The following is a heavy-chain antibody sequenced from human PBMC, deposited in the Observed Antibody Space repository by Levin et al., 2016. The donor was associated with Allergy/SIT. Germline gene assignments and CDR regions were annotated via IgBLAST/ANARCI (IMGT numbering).Heavy chain of an antibody. D-gene: IGHD2-15*01. J-gene: IGHJ4*02. CDR2: IDWDDDK. CDR3: ARPHPCSGGSCYESYFDY. Sequence: RQAPGKALEWLARIDWDDDKFYSTSLKTRLTISKDTSKNQVVLTMTNMDPVDTATYYCARPHPCSGGSCYESYFDYWGQGTLVTVSS. V-gene: IGHV2-70*04.